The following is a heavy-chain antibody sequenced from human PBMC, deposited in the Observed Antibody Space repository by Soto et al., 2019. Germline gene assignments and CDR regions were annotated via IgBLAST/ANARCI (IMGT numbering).Heavy chain of an antibody. CDR3: ARVGRVVTAIARYYYYYGMDV. V-gene: IGHV3-7*05. J-gene: IGHJ6*02. D-gene: IGHD2-21*02. Sequence: GGSLRLSCAASGFTFSSYWMSWVRQAPGKGLEWVANIKQDGSEKYYVDSVKGRFTISRDNAKNSLYLQMNSLRAEDTAVYYCARVGRVVTAIARYYYYYGMDVWGQGTTVTVSS. CDR1: GFTFSSYW. CDR2: IKQDGSEK.